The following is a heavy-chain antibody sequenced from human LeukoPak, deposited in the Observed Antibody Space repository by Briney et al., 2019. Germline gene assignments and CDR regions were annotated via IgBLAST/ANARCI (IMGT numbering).Heavy chain of an antibody. J-gene: IGHJ6*03. V-gene: IGHV4-61*05. CDR2: ISYSGST. Sequence: SETLSLTCTVSGGSISSSSYYWGWIRQPPGKGLEWIGSISYSGSTNYNPSLESRVTISVDTSKNQFSLKLSSVTAADTAVYYCARRAATTYYYYYYMDVWGKGTTVTISS. CDR3: ARRAATTYYYYYYMDV. D-gene: IGHD2-15*01. CDR1: GGSISSSSYY.